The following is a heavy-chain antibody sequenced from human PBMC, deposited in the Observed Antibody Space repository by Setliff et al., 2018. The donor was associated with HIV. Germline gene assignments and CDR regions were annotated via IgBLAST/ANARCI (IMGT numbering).Heavy chain of an antibody. Sequence: PSETLSLTCTVSGGSISSSSYYWGWIRQPPGKGLEWIGSIYYSGSTYYNPSLKSRVTISVDTSKNQFSLKLSSVTAADTAVYYCARQYGAVKSVVTVVAKYFPHWGQGTLVTVSS. V-gene: IGHV4-39*01. CDR3: ARQYGAVKSVVTVVAKYFPH. D-gene: IGHD2-21*02. J-gene: IGHJ1*01. CDR2: IYYSGST. CDR1: GGSISSSSYY.